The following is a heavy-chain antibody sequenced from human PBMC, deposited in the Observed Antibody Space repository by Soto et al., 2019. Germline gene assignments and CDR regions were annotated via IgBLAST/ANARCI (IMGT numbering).Heavy chain of an antibody. Sequence: GGSLRLSCAASAFTLSTYYMGWVRQAPGKGLEWVANINQAGSVKNYVDSVKGRFTVSRDNAKNPLYLQMNSLRVDDTAVYYCGRDLVGSTGYLGKWGQGTQLTVX. J-gene: IGHJ4*02. D-gene: IGHD3-22*01. CDR2: INQAGSVK. V-gene: IGHV3-7*05. CDR1: AFTLSTYY. CDR3: GRDLVGSTGYLGK.